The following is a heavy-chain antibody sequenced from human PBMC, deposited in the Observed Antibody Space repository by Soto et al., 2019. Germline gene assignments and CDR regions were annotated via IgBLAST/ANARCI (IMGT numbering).Heavy chain of an antibody. D-gene: IGHD2-15*01. CDR1: GYTFTGYY. J-gene: IGHJ5*02. CDR3: ARDRERYCSGGSCYVLVYWLDP. CDR2: INPNSGGT. V-gene: IGHV1-2*02. Sequence: ASGKVSCKASGYTFTGYYMHWVRQAPGQGLEWMGWINPNSGGTNYAQKFQGRVTMTRDTSISTAYMELSRLRSDDTAVYYCARDRERYCSGGSCYVLVYWLDPWGPGTMLPV.